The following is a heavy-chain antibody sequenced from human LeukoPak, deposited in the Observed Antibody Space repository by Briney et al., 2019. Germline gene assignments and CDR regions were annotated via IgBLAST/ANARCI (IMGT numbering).Heavy chain of an antibody. D-gene: IGHD2-15*01. CDR1: GGSISSSSYY. CDR3: ARDQAADTALHRDSWFDP. J-gene: IGHJ5*02. V-gene: IGHV4-39*07. Sequence: SETLSLTCTVSGGSISSSSYYWGWIRQPPGKGLEWIGSIYYSGSTYYNPSLKSRVTISVDTSKNQFSLKLSSVTAADTAVYYCARDQAADTALHRDSWFDPWGQGTLVTVSS. CDR2: IYYSGST.